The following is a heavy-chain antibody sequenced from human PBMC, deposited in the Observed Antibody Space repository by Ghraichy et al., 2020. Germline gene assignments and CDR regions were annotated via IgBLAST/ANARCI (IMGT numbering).Heavy chain of an antibody. CDR2: ISYDGGEK. V-gene: IGHV3-30*04. CDR3: ARDRDSSGWYSDLDY. J-gene: IGHJ4*02. CDR1: GFTFSSYS. D-gene: IGHD6-19*01. Sequence: LTCAASGFTFSSYSMHWVRQTPGKRLEWVAVISYDGGEKYYADSVRGRFTISRDSSNNTLYLQMNSLRAEDTAVYFCARDRDSSGWYSDLDYWGQGTLVTVSS.